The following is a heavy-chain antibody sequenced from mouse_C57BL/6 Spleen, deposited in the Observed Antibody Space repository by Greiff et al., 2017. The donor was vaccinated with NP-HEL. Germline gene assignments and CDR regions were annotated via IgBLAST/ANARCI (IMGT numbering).Heavy chain of an antibody. Sequence: QVQLQQSGAELARPGASVKLSCKASGYTFTSYGISWVKQRPGQGLEWIGEIYPRSGNTYYNEKFKGKATLTADKSSSTAYMELRSLTSEDSAVYFCARRGDYGSSRYFDVWGTGTTVTVAS. V-gene: IGHV1-81*01. D-gene: IGHD1-1*01. J-gene: IGHJ1*03. CDR3: ARRGDYGSSRYFDV. CDR2: IYPRSGNT. CDR1: GYTFTSYG.